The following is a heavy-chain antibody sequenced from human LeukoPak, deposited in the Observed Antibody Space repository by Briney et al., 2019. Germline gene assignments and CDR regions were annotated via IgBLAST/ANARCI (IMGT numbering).Heavy chain of an antibody. J-gene: IGHJ5*02. Sequence: ASVKVSCKASGGTFSSYAISWVRQAPGQGLEWTGGIIPIFGTANYAQKFQGRVTITTDESTSTAYMELSSLRSEDTAVYYCARVYISYGEYNWFDPWGRGTLVTVSS. V-gene: IGHV1-69*05. CDR2: IIPIFGTA. D-gene: IGHD4-17*01. CDR1: GGTFSSYA. CDR3: ARVYISYGEYNWFDP.